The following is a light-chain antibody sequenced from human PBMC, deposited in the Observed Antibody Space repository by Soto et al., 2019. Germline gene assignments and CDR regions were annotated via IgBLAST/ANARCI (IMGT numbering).Light chain of an antibody. CDR1: SSNIGSNT. V-gene: IGLV1-44*01. CDR3: AAWDDSLNGPV. J-gene: IGLJ2*01. Sequence: QSVLTQPPSASGTPGQRVTISCSGSSSNIGSNTVNWYQQLPGTAPKLLIYSNNQRPSGIPDRFSGSKSGTSASLAISRLQYEDEADYYFAAWDDSLNGPVFGGGTKLTVL. CDR2: SNN.